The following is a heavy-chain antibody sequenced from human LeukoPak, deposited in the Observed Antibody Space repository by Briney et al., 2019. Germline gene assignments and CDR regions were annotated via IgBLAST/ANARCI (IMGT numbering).Heavy chain of an antibody. Sequence: KASETLSLTCTVSGGSISSSCYFWGRIRQPPGTGLEWIGSIYYGGTTYYNPSLKSRVTISVDTSKNQFSLNLSSVTATDTAVYYCARHDGRGGAKMGALDYWGRGTLVTVSS. V-gene: IGHV4-39*01. D-gene: IGHD4/OR15-4a*01. CDR3: ARHDGRGGAKMGALDY. J-gene: IGHJ4*02. CDR1: GGSISSSCYF. CDR2: IYYGGTT.